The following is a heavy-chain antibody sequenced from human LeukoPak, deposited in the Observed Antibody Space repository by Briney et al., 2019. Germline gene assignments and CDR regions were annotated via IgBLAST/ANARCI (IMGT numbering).Heavy chain of an antibody. V-gene: IGHV4-4*07. CDR1: GGSISSYY. D-gene: IGHD2-15*01. CDR2: IHSSGST. Sequence: SETLSLTCTVSGGSISSYYWSWIRQPAGKGMEWMGRIHSSGSTNYNPSLKSRVTISVDTSKNQFSLKLSSVTAADTAVYYCASRGGSSTYYYYYMDVWGKGTTVTISS. J-gene: IGHJ6*03. CDR3: ASRGGSSTYYYYYMDV.